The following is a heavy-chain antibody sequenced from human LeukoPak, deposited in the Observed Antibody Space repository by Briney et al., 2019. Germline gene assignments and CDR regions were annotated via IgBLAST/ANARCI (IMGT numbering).Heavy chain of an antibody. D-gene: IGHD4-11*01. V-gene: IGHV3-11*04. Sequence: PGGSLRLSCAASGFTFSDYYMSWLRQAPGKGLEWVSYISSSSSTIYYADSVKGRFTISRDNDKNPLYLQMNSLRAEDPAVYCCASARNYRGYMDVWGKGTTVTVSS. CDR3: ASARNYRGYMDV. CDR1: GFTFSDYY. CDR2: ISSSSSTI. J-gene: IGHJ6*03.